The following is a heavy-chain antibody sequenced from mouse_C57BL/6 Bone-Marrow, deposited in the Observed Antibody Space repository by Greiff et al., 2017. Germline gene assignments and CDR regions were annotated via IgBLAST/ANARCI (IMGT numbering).Heavy chain of an antibody. CDR2: IDPANGNT. D-gene: IGHD1-1*01. V-gene: IGHV14-3*01. CDR1: GFNIKDYY. CDR3: ARTGNTVVAKWYFDV. J-gene: IGHJ1*03. Sequence: VQLQQSGAELVKPGASVKLSCTASGFNIKDYYMHWVKQRTEQGLEWIGRIDPANGNTKYAPKFQGKATITADTSSNTAYLQLSSLTSEDTAIYYCARTGNTVVAKWYFDVWGTGTTVTVSS.